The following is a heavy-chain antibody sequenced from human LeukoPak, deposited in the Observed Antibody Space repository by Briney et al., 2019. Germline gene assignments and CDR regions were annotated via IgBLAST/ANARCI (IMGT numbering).Heavy chain of an antibody. CDR2: IYYSGST. V-gene: IGHV4-39*01. D-gene: IGHD3-22*01. CDR3: ARWGKRTYYYDSSGYGLNYFDY. J-gene: IGHJ4*02. Sequence: SETLSLTCTVSGGSISSSSYYWGWIRQPPGKGLEWIGSIYYSGSTYYNPSLKSRVTISVDTSKNQFSLKLSSVTAADTAVYYCARWGKRTYYYDSSGYGLNYFDYWGQGTLVTVSS. CDR1: GGSISSSSYY.